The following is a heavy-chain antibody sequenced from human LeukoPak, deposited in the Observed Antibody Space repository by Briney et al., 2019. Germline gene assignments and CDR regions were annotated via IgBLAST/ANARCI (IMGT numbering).Heavy chain of an antibody. CDR2: ISSSSSTI. Sequence: GGSLRLSCAASGFTFSSYSMNWVRQAPGKGLEWVSYISSSSSTIYYADSVKGRFTISRDNAKNSLYLQMNSLRAEDTAVYYCARGLHSGSYYDAFDIWGQGTMVTVSS. V-gene: IGHV3-48*01. J-gene: IGHJ3*02. CDR3: ARGLHSGSYYDAFDI. CDR1: GFTFSSYS. D-gene: IGHD1-26*01.